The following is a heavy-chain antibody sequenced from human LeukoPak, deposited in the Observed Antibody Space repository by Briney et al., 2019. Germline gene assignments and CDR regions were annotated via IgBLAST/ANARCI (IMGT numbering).Heavy chain of an antibody. Sequence: SETLSLTCTVSGGSISSYYWSWIRQPAGKGLEWIGRIYTSGTTTYNPTFKSRVTISVDTSKNQYFLNLNSVTAADTAVYYCARSSSTWAECQFDFWGQGTLVTVSS. CDR1: GGSISSYY. J-gene: IGHJ4*02. CDR3: ARSSSTWAECQFDF. CDR2: IYTSGTT. V-gene: IGHV4-4*07. D-gene: IGHD6-13*01.